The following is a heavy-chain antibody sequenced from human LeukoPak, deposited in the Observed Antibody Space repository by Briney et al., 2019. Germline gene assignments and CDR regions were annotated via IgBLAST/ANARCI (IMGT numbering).Heavy chain of an antibody. Sequence: AAVKVSCKASGYTFTAYHILWVRQAPGQGLEWMGWIKRNSGDTNFAQKFQGRVTMTRDTSISTAYMELSRLRSDDTAVYYCAREGHCTGGSCLDVWGQGTTVTVSS. D-gene: IGHD2-15*01. J-gene: IGHJ6*02. V-gene: IGHV1-2*02. CDR1: GYTFTAYH. CDR3: AREGHCTGGSCLDV. CDR2: IKRNSGDT.